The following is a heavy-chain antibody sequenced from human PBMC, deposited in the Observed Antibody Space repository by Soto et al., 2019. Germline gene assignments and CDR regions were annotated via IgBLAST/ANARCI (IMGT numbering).Heavy chain of an antibody. Sequence: LETLSLTCSVSGGSISSSSYYWSWIRQPPGRGPEWIGSIYYSGNTYYKPSLKSRVSISIDTSRNQFSLKLTSVTAADTGVYYCASSSPFHYWGPGILVTVSS. J-gene: IGHJ4*02. CDR3: ASSSPFHY. CDR1: GGSISSSSYY. D-gene: IGHD6-6*01. CDR2: IYYSGNT. V-gene: IGHV4-39*01.